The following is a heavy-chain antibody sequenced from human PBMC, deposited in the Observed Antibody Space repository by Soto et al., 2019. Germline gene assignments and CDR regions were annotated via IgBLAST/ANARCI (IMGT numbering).Heavy chain of an antibody. V-gene: IGHV4-39*01. CDR1: GGSISSSSYN. CDR3: ARFSGNAFDM. Sequence: QLQLQESGPGLLKPSETLSLTCSVSGGSISSSSYNWDWIRQPPGKGLEWIGTIYYNGDTEYNPSHNSRATISVDASDYQFSLKLSSGTAAYTSIYYCARFSGNAFDMWGHGTMVTVSP. CDR2: IYYNGDT. J-gene: IGHJ3*02.